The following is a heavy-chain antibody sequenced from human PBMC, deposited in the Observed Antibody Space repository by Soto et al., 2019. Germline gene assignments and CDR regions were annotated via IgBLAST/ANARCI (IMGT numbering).Heavy chain of an antibody. CDR3: ARLGSSSWYGY. Sequence: QLQLQESGPGLVKPSETLSLTCTVSGGSISSSSYYWGWIRQPPGKGREWIGSIYYSGSTYYNPSLKSRVTISVETSKNQFPLKLSSVTAADPAVYYCARLGSSSWYGYWGQGTLVTVSS. D-gene: IGHD6-13*01. J-gene: IGHJ4*02. CDR2: IYYSGST. CDR1: GGSISSSSYY. V-gene: IGHV4-39*01.